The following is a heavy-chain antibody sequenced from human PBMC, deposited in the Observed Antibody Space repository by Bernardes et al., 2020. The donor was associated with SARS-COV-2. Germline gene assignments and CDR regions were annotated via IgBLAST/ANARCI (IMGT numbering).Heavy chain of an antibody. V-gene: IGHV1-18*01. CDR1: GYTFTAYV. J-gene: IGHJ4*02. Sequence: ASVKASCKTSGYTFTAYVIIWVRQAPGQGLESMGWISAYNGYTNYAQKFQGRVTMTTDTSTSTAYMELRSLRSDDTAVYYCARGLISDCSGGRCYPDYGDYFDYWGQGTLLTVSS. CDR2: ISAYNGYT. D-gene: IGHD2-15*01. CDR3: ARGLISDCSGGRCYPDYGDYFDY.